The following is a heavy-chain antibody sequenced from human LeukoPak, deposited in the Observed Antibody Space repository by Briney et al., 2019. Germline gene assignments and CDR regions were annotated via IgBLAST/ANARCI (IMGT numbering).Heavy chain of an antibody. CDR1: GYTFTSYG. D-gene: IGHD1-1*01. CDR3: ARDRTGTTGWFDP. V-gene: IGHV1-18*01. Sequence: ASVKVSCKTSGYTFTSYGINWVRHAPGQGLEWMGWISAYNGNRNYAQKLQGRVTMTTDTSTSTAYMELRSLRSDDTAVYYCARDRTGTTGWFDPWGQGTLVTVSS. CDR2: ISAYNGNR. J-gene: IGHJ5*02.